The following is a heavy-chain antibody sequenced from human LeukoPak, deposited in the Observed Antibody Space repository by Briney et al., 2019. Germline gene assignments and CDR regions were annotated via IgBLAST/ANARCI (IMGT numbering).Heavy chain of an antibody. Sequence: PGGSLRLSCAASGFTFSNYAMLWVRQPPGKGPEGVAVISDDGNSDHYADSVKGRFTFSRDNSKNTLSLQMNSLRGEDTAVYYCARGSAPAGTYHLDCWGQGTLVTVSS. CDR3: ARGSAPAGTYHLDC. D-gene: IGHD6-25*01. CDR2: ISDDGNSD. CDR1: GFTFSNYA. V-gene: IGHV3-30-3*01. J-gene: IGHJ4*02.